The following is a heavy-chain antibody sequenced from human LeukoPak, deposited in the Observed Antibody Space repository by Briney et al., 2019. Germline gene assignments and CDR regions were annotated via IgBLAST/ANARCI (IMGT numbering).Heavy chain of an antibody. Sequence: PGGSLRLSCAASGFTFSSYGMHWVRQAPGKGLEWVAVTSYDGSNKYYADSVKGRFTISRDNSKNTLYLQMNSLRAEDTAVYYCARDRAYYDSSGYNPRLDSWGQGTPVTVSS. CDR1: GFTFSSYG. CDR3: ARDRAYYDSSGYNPRLDS. D-gene: IGHD3-22*01. CDR2: TSYDGSNK. V-gene: IGHV3-30*03. J-gene: IGHJ4*02.